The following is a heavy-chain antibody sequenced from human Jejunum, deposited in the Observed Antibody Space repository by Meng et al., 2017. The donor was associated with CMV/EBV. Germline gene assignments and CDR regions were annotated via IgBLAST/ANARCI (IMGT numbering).Heavy chain of an antibody. J-gene: IGHJ3*02. V-gene: IGHV3-13*01. D-gene: IGHD3-16*01. CDR1: GFTFSTYD. Sequence: SCAASGFTFSTYDMHWVRQATGKGLKWVSGIGTVGDTYYPDSVKGRFTISREHAKNSLYLQMNSLRAGDTAVYYCARDGGLGAFDIWGQGTMVTVSS. CDR2: IGTVGDT. CDR3: ARDGGLGAFDI.